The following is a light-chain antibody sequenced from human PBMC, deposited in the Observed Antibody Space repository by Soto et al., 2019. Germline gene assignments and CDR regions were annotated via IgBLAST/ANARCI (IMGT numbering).Light chain of an antibody. CDR2: AAS. CDR3: QQRSDWPLT. V-gene: IGKV3-11*01. CDR1: QSVGSY. Sequence: EIMLTQSPAILSLSPGERATLSCRASQSVGSYLTWYQQKPGQAPRLLIYAASNRATGIPARFSGSGSGTDFTLTISSLEPEDFAVYYCQQRSDWPLTFGGGTKVEIK. J-gene: IGKJ4*01.